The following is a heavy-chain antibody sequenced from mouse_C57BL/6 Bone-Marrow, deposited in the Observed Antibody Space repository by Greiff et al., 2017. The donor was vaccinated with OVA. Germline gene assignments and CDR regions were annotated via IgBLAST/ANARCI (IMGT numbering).Heavy chain of an antibody. CDR3: ARPVVGGFDY. V-gene: IGHV1-18*01. CDR1: GYTFTDYN. D-gene: IGHD1-1*01. J-gene: IGHJ2*01. Sequence: EVKLQQSGPELVKPGASVKIPCTASGYTFTDYNMDWVQQSHGKSLEWIGDINPNNGGTIYNQTFKGKATLTVDKSSSTAYMELRSLTSEDTAVYYCARPVVGGFDYWGQGTTLTVSS. CDR2: INPNNGGT.